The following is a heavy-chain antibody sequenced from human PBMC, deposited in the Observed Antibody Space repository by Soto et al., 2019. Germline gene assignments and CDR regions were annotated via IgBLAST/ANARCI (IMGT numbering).Heavy chain of an antibody. CDR1: GGTFSSYA. D-gene: IGHD5-12*01. V-gene: IGHV1-69*04. J-gene: IGHJ3*02. Sequence: GASVKVSCKASGGTFSSYAISWVRQAPGQGLEWMGRIIPILGIANYAQKFQGRVTITADKSTSTAYMELSSLRSEDTAVYYCASQHRGIVATIRATYAFDIWGQGTMVTVSS. CDR2: IIPILGIA. CDR3: ASQHRGIVATIRATYAFDI.